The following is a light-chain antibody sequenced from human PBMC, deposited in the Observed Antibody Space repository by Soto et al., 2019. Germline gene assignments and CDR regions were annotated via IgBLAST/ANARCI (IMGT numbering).Light chain of an antibody. CDR1: QSVSSY. CDR3: QQRSNWL. V-gene: IGKV3-11*01. Sequence: EIVLTQSPASLSLSPGERATLSCRASQSVSSYLAWYQHKPGQAPRLLIYDASNRAMDIPARFSGSGSGTDFTLTISSLEPEDFAVYYCQQRSNWLFGGGTKVEIK. CDR2: DAS. J-gene: IGKJ4*01.